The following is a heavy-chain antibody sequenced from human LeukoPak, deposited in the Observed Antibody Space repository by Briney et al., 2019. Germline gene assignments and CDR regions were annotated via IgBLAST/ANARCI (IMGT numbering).Heavy chain of an antibody. CDR3: ARDIAARDYYYGMDV. CDR1: GGSISSGSYY. CDR2: IYTSGST. Sequence: PSETLSLTCTVSGGSISSGSYYWSWIRQPAGKGLEWIGRIYTSGSTNYNPSLKSRVTISVDTSKNQFSLKLGSVTAADTAVYYCARDIAARDYYYGMDVWGQGTTVTVSS. V-gene: IGHV4-61*02. J-gene: IGHJ6*02. D-gene: IGHD6-6*01.